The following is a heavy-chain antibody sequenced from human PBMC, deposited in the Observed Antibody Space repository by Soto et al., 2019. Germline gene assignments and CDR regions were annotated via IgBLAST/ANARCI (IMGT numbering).Heavy chain of an antibody. CDR1: GGSISNYY. J-gene: IGHJ4*02. D-gene: IGHD5-18*01. V-gene: IGHV4-59*08. CDR3: ARHRYSYGVYYFDY. CDR2: IYYSWST. Sequence: TSETLSLTCIVSGGSISNYYWRWIRQPPGKGLEWIGYIYYSWSTNYNPSLTSRVTISVDTSKNQFSLKLSSVTAADTAVYYCARHRYSYGVYYFDYWGQGTLVTVS.